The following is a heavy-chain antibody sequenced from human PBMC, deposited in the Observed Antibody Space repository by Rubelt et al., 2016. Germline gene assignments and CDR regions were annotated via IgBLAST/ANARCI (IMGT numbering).Heavy chain of an antibody. CDR2: INHSGST. CDR3: AGGRMGFHYDYYGMDV. J-gene: IGHJ6*02. Sequence: QVQLQQWGAGLLKPSETLSLTCAVSGGSFRGYSWSWIRQPPGKGLEWIGEINHSGSTNYNPSLKSRVTISVDTAKNQFSLKLSSVTAADTAVYYCAGGRMGFHYDYYGMDVWGQGTTVTVAS. V-gene: IGHV4-34*01. CDR1: GGSFRGYS. D-gene: IGHD1-26*01.